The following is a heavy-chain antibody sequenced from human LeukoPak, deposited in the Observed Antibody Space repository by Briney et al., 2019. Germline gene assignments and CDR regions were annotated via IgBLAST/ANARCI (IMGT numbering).Heavy chain of an antibody. D-gene: IGHD5-12*01. CDR2: IYYSGST. CDR3: ARVVREWLRFGWFDP. J-gene: IGHJ5*02. Sequence: SETLSLTCTVSGGSISSYYWSWIRQPPGKGLEWIGYIYYSGSTNYNPSLKSRLTISVDTSKNQFSLKLSSVTAADTAVYYCARVVREWLRFGWFDPWGQGTLVTVSS. CDR1: GGSISSYY. V-gene: IGHV4-59*01.